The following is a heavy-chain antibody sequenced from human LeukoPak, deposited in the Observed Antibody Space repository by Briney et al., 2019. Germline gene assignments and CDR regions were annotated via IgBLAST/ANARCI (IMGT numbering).Heavy chain of an antibody. J-gene: IGHJ4*02. V-gene: IGHV3-74*01. CDR2: INIDGSST. Sequence: PGGSLRLSCAASGFTFSSYWMHWVRHAPGRGLVWVSRINIDGSSTSYADSVKGRFAISRDNAKNTLYLQMNSLRAEDTAVYYCARGGDSGSYCNYWGQGTLVTVSS. CDR1: GFTFSSYW. D-gene: IGHD3-10*01. CDR3: ARGGDSGSYCNY.